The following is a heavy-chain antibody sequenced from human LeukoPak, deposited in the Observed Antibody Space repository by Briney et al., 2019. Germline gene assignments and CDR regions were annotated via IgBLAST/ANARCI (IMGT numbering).Heavy chain of an antibody. Sequence: PSQTLSLTCAVSGGSISSGDYSWSWIRQPPGKGLEWVGYSYDSGSTYYNPSLKSRVTMSADTSKNQFSLKLSSVTAADTAVYYCARAAAAGNTQNWFDPWGQGTLVTVSS. CDR2: SYDSGST. CDR3: ARAAAAGNTQNWFDP. V-gene: IGHV4-30-2*05. CDR1: GGSISSGDYS. J-gene: IGHJ5*02. D-gene: IGHD6-13*01.